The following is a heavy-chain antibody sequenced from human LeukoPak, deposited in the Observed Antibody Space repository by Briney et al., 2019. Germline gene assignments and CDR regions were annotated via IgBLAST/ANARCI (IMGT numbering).Heavy chain of an antibody. Sequence: GASVKVSCKASGGTFSSYAISWVRQAPGQGLEWMGRIIPILGIANYAQKFQGRVTITADTSTSTAYMELRSLRSDDTAVYYCARVMTQYCSGGSCYSTDKYYFDYWGQGTLVTVSS. CDR2: IIPILGIA. CDR3: ARVMTQYCSGGSCYSTDKYYFDY. CDR1: GGTFSSYA. V-gene: IGHV1-69*04. J-gene: IGHJ4*02. D-gene: IGHD2-15*01.